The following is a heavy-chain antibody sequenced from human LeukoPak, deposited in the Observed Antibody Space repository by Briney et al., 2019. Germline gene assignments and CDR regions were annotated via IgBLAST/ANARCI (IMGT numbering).Heavy chain of an antibody. Sequence: GGSLRLSCAASGFTFSGSAMHWVRQASGKGLEWVGRIKSKANGYATVYAASVKGRFTISRDDSKNTAYLQMNSLKTEDTAVYYCTTDSEGSGCTNGVCYTPFDYWGQGTLVTVSS. CDR3: TTDSEGSGCTNGVCYTPFDY. D-gene: IGHD2-8*01. V-gene: IGHV3-73*01. CDR1: GFTFSGSA. CDR2: IKSKANGYAT. J-gene: IGHJ4*02.